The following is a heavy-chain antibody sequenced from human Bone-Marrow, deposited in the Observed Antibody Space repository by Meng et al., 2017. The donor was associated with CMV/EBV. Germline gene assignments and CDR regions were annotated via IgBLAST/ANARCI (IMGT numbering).Heavy chain of an antibody. Sequence: GGSLRLSCAASGFTFDDYGMSWVRQAPGKGLEWVSGINWNGGSTGYADSVKGRFTISRDNAKNSLYLQMNSMRAEDTALYYCARDPKNNFRVVIIPPPPYFDYWGQGTLVTVSS. J-gene: IGHJ4*02. CDR3: ARDPKNNFRVVIIPPPPYFDY. D-gene: IGHD3-3*01. V-gene: IGHV3-20*04. CDR1: GFTFDDYG. CDR2: INWNGGST.